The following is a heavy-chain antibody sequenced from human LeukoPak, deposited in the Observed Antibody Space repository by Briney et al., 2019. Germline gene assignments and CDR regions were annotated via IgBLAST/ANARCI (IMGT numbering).Heavy chain of an antibody. CDR3: ARQDIGTYASAEFDP. D-gene: IGHD1-1*01. Sequence: SETLSLTCTVSGGSISSSSYYWGWIRQPPGKGLEWIGSIYYSGSTYYNPSLKSRVTISVDTSKNQFSLKLSSVTAADTAVYYCARQDIGTYASAEFDPWGQGTLVTVSS. CDR1: GGSISSSSYY. J-gene: IGHJ5*02. V-gene: IGHV4-39*01. CDR2: IYYSGST.